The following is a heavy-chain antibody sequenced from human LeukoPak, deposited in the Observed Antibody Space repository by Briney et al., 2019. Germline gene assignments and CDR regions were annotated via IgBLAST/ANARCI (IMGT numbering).Heavy chain of an antibody. V-gene: IGHV4-38-2*02. J-gene: IGHJ4*02. CDR1: GYSISSGHY. Sequence: SETLSLSCTVSGYSISSGHYWAWIRQPPGRRLEWIGTIHRSGNTNYNPSLKSRITISLDMSKNQFSLKVHSVTAADTAVYYCAREAGGDYYHTSDYSQRDSWGQGTLVTVSS. D-gene: IGHD3-22*01. CDR3: AREAGGDYYHTSDYSQRDS. CDR2: IHRSGNT.